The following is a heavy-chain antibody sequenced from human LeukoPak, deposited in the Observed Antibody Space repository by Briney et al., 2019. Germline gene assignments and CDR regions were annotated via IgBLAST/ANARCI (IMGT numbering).Heavy chain of an antibody. CDR1: GGSISSSSYY. D-gene: IGHD3-10*01. J-gene: IGHJ4*02. V-gene: IGHV4-39*01. CDR2: IYYSGST. Sequence: PSETLSLTCTVSGGSISSSSYYWGWIRQPPGKGLEWIGSIYYSGSTYYNPSRKSRVTISADTSKNQFSLKLSSVTAADTAVYYCARPSYGSLYYFDYWGQGTLVTVSS. CDR3: ARPSYGSLYYFDY.